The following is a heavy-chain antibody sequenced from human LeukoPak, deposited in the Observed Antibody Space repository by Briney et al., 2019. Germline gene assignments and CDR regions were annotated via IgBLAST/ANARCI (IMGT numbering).Heavy chain of an antibody. CDR2: TFHRSKWYN. J-gene: IGHJ4*02. CDR3: KRETILGYYVFGGVGDY. CDR1: GDSVSSNSAA. D-gene: IGHD3-3*01. V-gene: IGHV6-1*01. Sequence: SQTLSLTCAISGDSVSSNSAAWNWVRQSPSRGLEWLGRTFHRSKWYNDYAVFVKSRITINPDTSKNQFSLQLNSVTPEDTAVYYCKRETILGYYVFGGVGDYGGQEPLVTVSS.